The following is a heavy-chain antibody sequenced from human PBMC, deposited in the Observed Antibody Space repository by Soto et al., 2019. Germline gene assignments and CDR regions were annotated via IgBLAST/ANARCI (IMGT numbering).Heavy chain of an antibody. Sequence: EVQLVETGGGLIQPGGFLRLSCAASGFTVSSNYMSWVRQAPGKGLEWVSVIYSGGSTYYADSVKGRFTISRDNSKNTLYLQMNSLRAEDTAVYYCASPSSIAARPSTNYYYGMDVWGQGTTVTVSS. J-gene: IGHJ6*02. CDR2: IYSGGST. V-gene: IGHV3-53*02. CDR1: GFTVSSNY. CDR3: ASPSSIAARPSTNYYYGMDV. D-gene: IGHD6-6*01.